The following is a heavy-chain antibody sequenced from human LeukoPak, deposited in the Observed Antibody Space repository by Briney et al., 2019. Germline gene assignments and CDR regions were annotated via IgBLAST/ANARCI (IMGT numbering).Heavy chain of an antibody. Sequence: SETLSLTCTVSGASIGSEVWSWIRQPPGKGLEWMGYIYYGGGTNYNPSFESRITISVDTSKNRISLNLTSVTASDTAIYYCARERGDYDSDNWFDSWGQGTLVTVSS. CDR3: ARERGDYDSDNWFDS. J-gene: IGHJ5*01. CDR1: GASIGSEV. D-gene: IGHD4-17*01. CDR2: IYYGGGT. V-gene: IGHV4-59*01.